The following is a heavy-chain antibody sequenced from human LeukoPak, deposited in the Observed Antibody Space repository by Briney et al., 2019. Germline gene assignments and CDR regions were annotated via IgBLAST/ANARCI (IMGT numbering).Heavy chain of an antibody. V-gene: IGHV1-8*01. CDR2: MNPNSGNT. CDR1: GYTFTSYD. Sequence: ASVKVSCEASGYTFTSYDINWVRQATGQGLEWMGWMNPNSGNTGYAQKFQGRVTMTRNTSISTAYMELSSLRSEDTAVYYCARGVDWGISYYYYGMDVWGQGTTVTVSS. D-gene: IGHD7-27*01. CDR3: ARGVDWGISYYYYGMDV. J-gene: IGHJ6*02.